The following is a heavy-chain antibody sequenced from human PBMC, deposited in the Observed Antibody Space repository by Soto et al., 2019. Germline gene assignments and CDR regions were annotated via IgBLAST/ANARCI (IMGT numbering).Heavy chain of an antibody. CDR1: GDSVSSNSVG. Sequence: TLSLTCAISGDSVSSNSVGWHWVRQSPSRGLEWLGRAYYRSKWIIDYAPSLKSRITFSPDISKNQFSLQLRSVTPEDTAVYYCARNFKSSFDYWGRGTLVTVSS. D-gene: IGHD6-6*01. CDR3: ARNFKSSFDY. V-gene: IGHV6-1*01. J-gene: IGHJ4*02. CDR2: AYYRSKWII.